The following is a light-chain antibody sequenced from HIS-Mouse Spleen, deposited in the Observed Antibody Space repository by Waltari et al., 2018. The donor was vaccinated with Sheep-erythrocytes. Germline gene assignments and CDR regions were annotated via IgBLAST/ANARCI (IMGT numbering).Light chain of an antibody. J-gene: IGLJ2*01. CDR3: SSYTSSSTL. V-gene: IGLV2-14*01. CDR2: EVS. Sequence: QSALTQPASVSGSPGQSITISCTGTSSDVGGYNYVSWYQQHPGKAPKPMIYEVSKSPSGVSNRFSGSKSGKTASLTIAGLQAEDEADYYCSSYTSSSTLIGGGTKLTVL. CDR1: SSDVGGYNY.